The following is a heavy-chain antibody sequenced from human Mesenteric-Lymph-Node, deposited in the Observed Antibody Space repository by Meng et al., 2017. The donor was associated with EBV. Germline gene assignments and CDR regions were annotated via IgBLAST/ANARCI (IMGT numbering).Heavy chain of an antibody. J-gene: IGHJ5*02. Sequence: QVQLKESGPGLVKPSGTLSLTCAVSGGSIRSSNWWSWVRQTPGKGLEWIGEVFHSGTTNSNASLRSRLTISVDKSKNQFSLKLTSVTAADTAVYYCAKANSSGRSSWFDPWGQGTLVTVSS. V-gene: IGHV4-4*02. CDR2: VFHSGTT. CDR3: AKANSSGRSSWFDP. D-gene: IGHD3-10*01. CDR1: GGSIRSSNW.